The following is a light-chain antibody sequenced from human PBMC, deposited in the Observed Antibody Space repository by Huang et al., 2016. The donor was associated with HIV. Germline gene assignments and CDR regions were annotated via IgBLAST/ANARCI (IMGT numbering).Light chain of an antibody. CDR2: DAS. Sequence: EIVLTQSPATLSLSPGERATLSCRASQSVSSYLAWYQQKPGHAPRRLIYDASSRATGIPARFSGSGSGTDFTLTISSLEPEDFAVYYCQQRSNWRITFGGGTKVEIK. CDR1: QSVSSY. J-gene: IGKJ4*01. CDR3: QQRSNWRIT. V-gene: IGKV3-11*01.